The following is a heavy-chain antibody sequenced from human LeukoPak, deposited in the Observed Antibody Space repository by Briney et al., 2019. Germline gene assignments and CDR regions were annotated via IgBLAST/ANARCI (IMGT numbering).Heavy chain of an antibody. J-gene: IGHJ4*02. CDR2: ISGSGGST. CDR3: AKWNSGYDYYFDY. Sequence: PGGSLRPSCAASGFTFSSYAMSWVRQAPGKGLEWVSAISGSGGSTYYADSVKGRFTISRDNSKNTLYLQMNSLRAEDTAVYYCAKWNSGYDYYFDYWGQGTLVTVSS. V-gene: IGHV3-23*01. CDR1: GFTFSSYA. D-gene: IGHD5-12*01.